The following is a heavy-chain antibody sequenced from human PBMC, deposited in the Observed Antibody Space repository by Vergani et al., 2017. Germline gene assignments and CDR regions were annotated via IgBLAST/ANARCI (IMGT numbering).Heavy chain of an antibody. D-gene: IGHD6-6*01. Sequence: EVQLEESGGGLVLPGRSLRLSCVASGFTSAGYAMHWVRQAPGKGLEWVSGFSWISNGIGYADSVKGRFTISRDNAKNSLYLQMNSLRAEDTALYYCAKDLGTSSGGGWFDPWGQGTLVTVSS. J-gene: IGHJ5*02. CDR2: FSWISNGI. CDR3: AKDLGTSSGGGWFDP. V-gene: IGHV3-9*02. CDR1: GFTSAGYA.